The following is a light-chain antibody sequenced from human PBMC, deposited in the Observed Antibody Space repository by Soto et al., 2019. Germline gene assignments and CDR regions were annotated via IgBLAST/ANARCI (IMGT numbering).Light chain of an antibody. V-gene: IGKV3-20*01. J-gene: IGKJ3*01. Sequence: EIVLTQSPGTLSLSPGERATLSCRASQGVTTAYLAWYQHKPGQAPRLLIYGASYRAADIPDRFSGSGSGTDFTLTISRLEPEDFAVYSCQQYGGSPLFTFGPGTRVDFK. CDR3: QQYGGSPLFT. CDR2: GAS. CDR1: QGVTTAY.